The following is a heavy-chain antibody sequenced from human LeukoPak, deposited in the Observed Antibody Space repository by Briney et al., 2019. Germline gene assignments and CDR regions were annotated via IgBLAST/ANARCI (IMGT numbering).Heavy chain of an antibody. D-gene: IGHD3-22*01. J-gene: IGHJ5*02. CDR2: INSDGSCT. CDR1: GFTFSSYA. Sequence: GGSLRLSCAASGFTFSSYAMSWVRQAPGKGLVGVSRINSDGSCTSYADSVKGRFTISRDNAKNTLYLQMNSLRAEDTAVYYCARQHSSGYPFDPWGQGTLVTVSS. V-gene: IGHV3-74*01. CDR3: ARQHSSGYPFDP.